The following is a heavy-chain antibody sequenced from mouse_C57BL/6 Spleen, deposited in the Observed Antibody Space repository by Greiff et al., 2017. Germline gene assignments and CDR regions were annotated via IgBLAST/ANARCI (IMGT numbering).Heavy chain of an antibody. CDR3: ARRSGTPFAY. D-gene: IGHD4-1*01. CDR2: IYPRDGST. V-gene: IGHV1-85*01. CDR1: GYTFTSYD. J-gene: IGHJ3*01. Sequence: QVQLKESGPELVKPGASVKLSCKASGYTFTSYDINWVQQRPGQGLEWSGWIYPRDGSTKYNEKFKGQATLTVDTSSSTAYMELHSLTSEDSAVYFCARRSGTPFAYWGQGTLVTVSA.